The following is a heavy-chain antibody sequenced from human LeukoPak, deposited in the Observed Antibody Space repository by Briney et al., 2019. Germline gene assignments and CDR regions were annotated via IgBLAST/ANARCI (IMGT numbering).Heavy chain of an antibody. CDR3: ARRGVYYYDSSGRANYYFDY. Sequence: ASVKVSCKASGYTFTSYGISWVRQAPGQGLEWMGWISAYNGNTNYAQKLQGRVTMTTDTSTNTAYMELRSLRSDDTAMYYCARRGVYYYDSSGRANYYFDYWGQGTLVIVSS. J-gene: IGHJ4*02. D-gene: IGHD3-22*01. CDR1: GYTFTSYG. CDR2: ISAYNGNT. V-gene: IGHV1-18*01.